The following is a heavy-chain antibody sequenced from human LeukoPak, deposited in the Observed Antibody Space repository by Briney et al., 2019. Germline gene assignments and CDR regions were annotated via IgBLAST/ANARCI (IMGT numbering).Heavy chain of an antibody. CDR2: ISSSSSYI. CDR1: GFTFSSYS. CDR3: ARASIVVVPAYYYYYGMDV. D-gene: IGHD2-2*01. Sequence: RGSLRLSCAASGFTFSSYSMNWVRQAPGKGLEWVSSISSSSSYIYYADSVKGRFTISRDNAKNSLYLQMNSLRAEDTAVYYCARASIVVVPAYYYYYGMDVWGQGTTVTVSS. V-gene: IGHV3-21*01. J-gene: IGHJ6*02.